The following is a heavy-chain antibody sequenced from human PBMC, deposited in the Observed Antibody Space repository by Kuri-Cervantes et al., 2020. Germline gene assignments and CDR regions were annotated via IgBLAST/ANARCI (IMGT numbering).Heavy chain of an antibody. CDR1: GGSISSGGYS. D-gene: IGHD3-22*01. J-gene: IGHJ4*02. Sequence: SETLSLTCTVSGGSISSGGYSWSWIRQPPGKGLEWIGYIYHSGSTYYNPSLKSRVTISVDRSKNQFSLKLSSVTAADTAVYYCARARYDSSGWTSDYWGQGTLVTVSS. CDR3: ARARYDSSGWTSDY. V-gene: IGHV4-30-2*01. CDR2: IYHSGST.